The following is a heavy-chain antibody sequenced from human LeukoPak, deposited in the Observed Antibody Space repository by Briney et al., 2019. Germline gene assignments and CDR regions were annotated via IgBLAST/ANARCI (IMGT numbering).Heavy chain of an antibody. CDR3: ARVSILTGYTPDAFDI. CDR1: GGSISSYY. Sequence: SETLSLTCTVSGGSISSYYWSCIRQPPGKGLEWVGYIYYSGSTNYNPSLKSRVTISVDTSKNQFSLKLSSVTAADTAVYYCARVSILTGYTPDAFDIWGQGTMVTVSS. J-gene: IGHJ3*02. CDR2: IYYSGST. V-gene: IGHV4-59*01. D-gene: IGHD3-9*01.